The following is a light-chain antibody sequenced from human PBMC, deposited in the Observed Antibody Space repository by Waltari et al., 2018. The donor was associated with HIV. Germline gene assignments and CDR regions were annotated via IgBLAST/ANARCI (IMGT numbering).Light chain of an antibody. J-gene: IGLJ2*01. V-gene: IGLV1-51*01. Sequence: QSVLTQPPSVSAAPGQKVTISCSGSSSNIGNTYVSWSQQPPGTAPKLLIYDNNKRPSGIPDRFSGSKSGTSATLGITGLQTGDEADYYCGTWDSSLSAVVFGGGTKLTVL. CDR3: GTWDSSLSAVV. CDR2: DNN. CDR1: SSNIGNTY.